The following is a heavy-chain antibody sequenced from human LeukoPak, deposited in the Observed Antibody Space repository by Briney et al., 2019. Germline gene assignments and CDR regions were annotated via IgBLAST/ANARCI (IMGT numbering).Heavy chain of an antibody. D-gene: IGHD6-19*01. V-gene: IGHV1-18*01. Sequence: ASVKVSCKASGYTFTSYGISWVRQAPGQGLEWMGWISAYNGNTNYAQKLQGRVTMTTDTSTSTAYMELRSLGSDDTAVYYCARDAHQRRPGIAVAGYWGQGTLVTVSS. CDR3: ARDAHQRRPGIAVAGY. CDR2: ISAYNGNT. J-gene: IGHJ4*02. CDR1: GYTFTSYG.